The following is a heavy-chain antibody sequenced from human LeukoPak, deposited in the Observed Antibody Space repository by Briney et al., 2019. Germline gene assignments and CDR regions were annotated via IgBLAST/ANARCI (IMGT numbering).Heavy chain of an antibody. V-gene: IGHV3-23*01. CDR1: GFTFSTDV. CDR3: AREVYDSSGYLFPLYYYYGMDV. J-gene: IGHJ6*02. Sequence: PGGSLRLSCAASGFTFSTDVMSWVRQAPGKGLECVSAISGSGGNTYYADSVKGRFTISRDNAKNSLYLQMNSLRAEDTAVYYCAREVYDSSGYLFPLYYYYGMDVWGQGTTVTVSS. CDR2: ISGSGGNT. D-gene: IGHD3-22*01.